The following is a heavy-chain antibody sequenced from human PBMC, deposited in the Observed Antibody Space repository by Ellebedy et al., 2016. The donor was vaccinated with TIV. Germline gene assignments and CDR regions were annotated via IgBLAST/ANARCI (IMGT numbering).Heavy chain of an antibody. CDR1: DGSISSSSYY. CDR2: IYYSGST. J-gene: IGHJ3*02. D-gene: IGHD6-13*01. CDR3: ARSVRWYAAFDI. Sequence: MPSETLSLTCTVSDGSISSSSYYWSWIRQPPGKGLEWIAYIYYSGSTNYNPSLKSRVSISVDTSKNQFSLKLGSVTAADTAVYYCARSVRWYAAFDIWGQGTMVTVSS. V-gene: IGHV4-61*01.